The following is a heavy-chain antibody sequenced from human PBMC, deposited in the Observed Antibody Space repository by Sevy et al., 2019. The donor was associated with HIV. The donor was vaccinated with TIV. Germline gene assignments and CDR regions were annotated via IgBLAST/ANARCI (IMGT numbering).Heavy chain of an antibody. CDR3: TRWSGSQSIFDY. Sequence: GGSLRLSCTASGFIFGDYGMSWVRQPPGKGLEWIAFFKSKIHGGTTQNAASVEGRFTMSRDDSKNIAYLQMSDLKTEDTGLYYCTRWSGSQSIFDYWGQGTLVTVSS. J-gene: IGHJ4*02. CDR2: FKSKIHGGTT. D-gene: IGHD1-26*01. V-gene: IGHV3-49*04. CDR1: GFIFGDYG.